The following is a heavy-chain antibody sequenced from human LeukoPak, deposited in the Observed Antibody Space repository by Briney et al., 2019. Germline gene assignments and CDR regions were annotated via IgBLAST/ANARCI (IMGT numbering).Heavy chain of an antibody. J-gene: IGHJ6*03. Sequence: PSETLSLTCAVYGGSFCGYYWSWIRQPPGKGLEWIGEINHSGSTNYNPSLKSRVTISVDTSKNQFSLKLSSVTAADTAVYYCARGYCSSTSCSTPYCYYYYMDVWGKGTTVTVSS. D-gene: IGHD2-2*01. V-gene: IGHV4-34*01. CDR1: GGSFCGYY. CDR2: INHSGST. CDR3: ARGYCSSTSCSTPYCYYYYMDV.